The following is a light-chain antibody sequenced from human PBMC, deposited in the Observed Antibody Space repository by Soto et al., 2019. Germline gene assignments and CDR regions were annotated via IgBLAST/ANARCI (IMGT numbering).Light chain of an antibody. Sequence: DIVMTQSPDSLAVSLGERATIDCQSSQTVLYSSNNKNYLAWYQQKPGQPPKLLIYWASTRESGVPDRFSGSGSGTDFTLTISSLQAEDVAVYYCQQFYSPPPTFGQGTKVGIK. CDR1: QTVLYSSNNKNY. CDR2: WAS. CDR3: QQFYSPPPT. V-gene: IGKV4-1*01. J-gene: IGKJ1*01.